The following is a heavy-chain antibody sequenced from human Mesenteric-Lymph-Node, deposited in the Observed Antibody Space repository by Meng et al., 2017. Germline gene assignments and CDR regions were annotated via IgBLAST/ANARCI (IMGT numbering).Heavy chain of an antibody. CDR1: GDSISSSCYT. J-gene: IGHJ4*02. CDR3: ATNYCDGSGHFY. Sequence: SETLSLTCTVSGDSISSSCYTWVWIRQPPGKGLEWIGSLQHSGTTYYNPSLRSRVAISVDTSKNQFSLQLSSVTAADTAVYYCATNYCDGSGHFYWGRGTLVTVSS. CDR2: LQHSGTT. D-gene: IGHD3-22*01. V-gene: IGHV4-39*07.